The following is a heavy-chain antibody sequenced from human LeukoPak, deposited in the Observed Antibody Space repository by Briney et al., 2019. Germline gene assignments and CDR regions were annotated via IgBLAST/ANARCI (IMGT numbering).Heavy chain of an antibody. D-gene: IGHD5-18*01. J-gene: IGHJ4*02. CDR2: ISGSAHKI. Sequence: QTGGSLRLSCVASGITFSNYAVSWVRQAPGKGLDWVSVISGSAHKIRYADSVKGRFTISRDNSENIVYLQMNNLRVEDTAVYYCAGRLTGYSSGYVHWGQGTLVTVSS. V-gene: IGHV3-23*01. CDR1: GITFSNYA. CDR3: AGRLTGYSSGYVH.